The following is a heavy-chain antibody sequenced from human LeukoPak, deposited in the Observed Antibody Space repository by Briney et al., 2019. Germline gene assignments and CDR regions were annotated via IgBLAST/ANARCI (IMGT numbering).Heavy chain of an antibody. CDR1: GFTFSDYY. CDR2: IAPSRGTI. D-gene: IGHD6-19*01. CDR3: ARERGYNTGWYLDY. J-gene: IGHJ4*02. V-gene: IGHV3-11*04. Sequence: GGCLRLSCAASGFTFSDYYMTWIRQAPGKGLEWVSYIAPSRGTIFYADSVRGRFTISRDDGKNALYLQMNSLRDEDTAVYYCARERGYNTGWYLDYWGQGTRVTVSP.